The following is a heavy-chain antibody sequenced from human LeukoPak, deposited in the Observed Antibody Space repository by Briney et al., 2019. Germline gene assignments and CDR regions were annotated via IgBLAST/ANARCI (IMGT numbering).Heavy chain of an antibody. CDR2: ISSSGSTI. CDR1: GFTLSDFY. CDR3: ARVFDDSSGYYLYYFDY. D-gene: IGHD3-22*01. J-gene: IGHJ4*02. V-gene: IGHV3-11*04. Sequence: PGGSLRLSCAASGFTLSDFYISWVRQAPGKGLEWVSYISSSGSTIYYADSVKGRFTISRDNAKNSLYLQMNSLRAEDTAVYYCARVFDDSSGYYLYYFDYWGQGTLVTVSS.